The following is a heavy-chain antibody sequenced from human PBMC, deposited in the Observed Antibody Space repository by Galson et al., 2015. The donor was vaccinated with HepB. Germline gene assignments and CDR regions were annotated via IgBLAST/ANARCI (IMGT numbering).Heavy chain of an antibody. CDR1: GFTFRGHA. CDR3: ARDQGYCSGGSCSDAFDI. CDR2: FSGSGGST. V-gene: IGHV3-23*01. D-gene: IGHD2-15*01. J-gene: IGHJ3*02. Sequence: SLRLSCAAPGFTFRGHAMSWVGQAPGKGLEWVSAFSGSGGSTYYADSVKGRFTISRDNAKNSLYRHMNSLRAEDTAVYYCARDQGYCSGGSCSDAFDILGQGTMVTVSS.